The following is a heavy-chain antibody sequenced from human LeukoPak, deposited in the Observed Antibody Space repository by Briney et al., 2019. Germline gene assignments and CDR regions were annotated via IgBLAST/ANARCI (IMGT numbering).Heavy chain of an antibody. CDR2: IYYSGST. D-gene: IGHD3-16*01. Sequence: PSETLSLTCTVSGGSISSYYWSWIRQPPGKGLEWIGYIYYSGSTNYNPSLKSRVTISVDTSKNQFSLKLSSVTAADTAVYYCARDFPGGGYWGQGTLVTVSS. CDR1: GGSISSYY. V-gene: IGHV4-59*01. J-gene: IGHJ4*02. CDR3: ARDFPGGGY.